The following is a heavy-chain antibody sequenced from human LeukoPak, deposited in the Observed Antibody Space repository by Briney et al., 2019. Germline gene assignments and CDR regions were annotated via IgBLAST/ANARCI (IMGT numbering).Heavy chain of an antibody. V-gene: IGHV4-59*01. CDR2: IYYSGST. J-gene: IGHJ4*02. Sequence: PSETLSLTCTVSGGSISSYYWSWIRQPPGKGLEWIGYIYYSGSTNYNPSLKSRVTISVDTSKNQFSLKLSSVTAADTAVYYCARGASYFDYWGQGTLVTVSS. CDR3: ARGASYFDY. CDR1: GGSISSYY.